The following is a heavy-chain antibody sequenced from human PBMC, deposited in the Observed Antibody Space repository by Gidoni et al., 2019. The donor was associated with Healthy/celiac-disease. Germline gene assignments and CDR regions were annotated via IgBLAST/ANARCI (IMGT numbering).Heavy chain of an antibody. CDR2: IDPSGGST. CDR3: ARDNRPIAAALDY. D-gene: IGHD6-13*01. J-gene: IGHJ4*02. Sequence: QVQLVQSGAEVKKPGASVKVSCKASGYTFTSYYMHWVRQAPGQGLEWMGIIDPSGGSTTYAQKFQGRVTMTRDTSTSTVYMEVSSLRSEDTAVYYCARDNRPIAAALDYWGQGTLVTVSS. CDR1: GYTFTSYY. V-gene: IGHV1-46*01.